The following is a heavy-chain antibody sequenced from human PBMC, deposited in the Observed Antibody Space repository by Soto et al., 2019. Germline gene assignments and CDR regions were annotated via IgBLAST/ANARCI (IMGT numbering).Heavy chain of an antibody. CDR1: GFNFGFFG. Sequence: QIQLVESGGDVVQPGRSLRLSCAASGFNFGFFGMHWVRQAPGKGLEWVAFISGDGINTHYADSVRGRFTLSRDYSKKTMYLEMDTLREDDTALYYCARVNLSFDFASWGQGTLVTVSS. CDR2: ISGDGINT. CDR3: ARVNLSFDFAS. J-gene: IGHJ4*02. V-gene: IGHV3-30*03. D-gene: IGHD3-10*01.